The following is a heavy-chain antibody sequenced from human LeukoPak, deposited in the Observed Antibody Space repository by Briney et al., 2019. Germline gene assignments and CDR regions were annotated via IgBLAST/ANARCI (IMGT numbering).Heavy chain of an antibody. CDR1: GFTFSSYA. D-gene: IGHD5-18*01. J-gene: IGHJ4*02. V-gene: IGHV3-23*01. Sequence: PGGSLRLSCAASGFTFSSYAMSWGRQGPGKGLEWVSAISGSGGSTYYADSVKGRFTISRDNSKSTLYLQMNSLRAEDTAVYYCAKDKWIQLGRIFDYWGQGTLVTVSS. CDR2: ISGSGGST. CDR3: AKDKWIQLGRIFDY.